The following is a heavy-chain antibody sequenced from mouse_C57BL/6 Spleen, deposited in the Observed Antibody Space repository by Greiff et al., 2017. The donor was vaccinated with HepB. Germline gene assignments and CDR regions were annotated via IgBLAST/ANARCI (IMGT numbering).Heavy chain of an antibody. J-gene: IGHJ2*01. CDR3: SSFEGFFFDY. Sequence: VQLQQSGPELVKPGASVKISCKASGYTFTDYYMNWVKQSHGKSLEWIGDINPNNGGTSYNQKFKGKATLTVDKSSSTAYMELRSLTSEDSAVYYWSSFEGFFFDYWGQGTTLTVSS. V-gene: IGHV1-26*01. CDR1: GYTFTDYY. CDR2: INPNNGGT.